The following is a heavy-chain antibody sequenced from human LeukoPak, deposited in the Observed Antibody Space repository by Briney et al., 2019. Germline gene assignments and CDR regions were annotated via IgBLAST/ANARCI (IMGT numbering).Heavy chain of an antibody. J-gene: IGHJ4*02. V-gene: IGHV1-18*01. Sequence: ASVKVSCKASGYTFTSHGISWVRQAPGQGLEWMGWISTYNGNTNYAQKFQGRVTMTTDTSTTTAYMELGSLRSDDTAVYYCARGQGASWDTAMVTDHWGQGTLVTVSS. D-gene: IGHD5-18*01. CDR1: GYTFTSHG. CDR2: ISTYNGNT. CDR3: ARGQGASWDTAMVTDH.